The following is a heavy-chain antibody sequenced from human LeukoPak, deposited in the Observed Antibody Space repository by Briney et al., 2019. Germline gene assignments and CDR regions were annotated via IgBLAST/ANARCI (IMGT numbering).Heavy chain of an antibody. CDR2: VNPNSGGT. CDR1: GYTFTSYD. CDR3: ARDDTYSRRFDP. J-gene: IGHJ5*02. D-gene: IGHD1-26*01. Sequence: GASVKVSCRASGYTFTSYDINWVRQATGQGLEWMGWVNPNSGGTNYAQKFQGRVTMTRDTSISTAYMELSRLRSDDTAVYYCARDDTYSRRFDPWGQGTLVTVSS. V-gene: IGHV1-2*02.